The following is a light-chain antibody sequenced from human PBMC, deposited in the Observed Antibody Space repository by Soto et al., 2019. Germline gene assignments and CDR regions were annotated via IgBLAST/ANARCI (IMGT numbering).Light chain of an antibody. V-gene: IGKV1-39*01. J-gene: IGKJ4*01. CDR1: QNINNS. Sequence: DIQMTQSPSSLSASVGDRVTITCQASQNINNSLNWYQQTPGRAPMLLIYAASSLQSGVPSRFAGSASGTDFALTSSSLQPEDFATYYRHQSYSTPTVGGGNKVDSK. CDR3: HQSYSTPT. CDR2: AAS.